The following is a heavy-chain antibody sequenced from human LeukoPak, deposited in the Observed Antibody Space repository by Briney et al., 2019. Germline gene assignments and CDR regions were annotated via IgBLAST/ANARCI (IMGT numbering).Heavy chain of an antibody. CDR2: IIPIFGTA. V-gene: IGHV1-69*13. Sequence: SVKVSCKASGGTFSSYAISWVRQAPGQGLEWMGGIIPIFGTANYAQKFQGRVTITADESTSTAYMELSSLRSEDTAVYNCARLAAIAAAGKGNWFDPWGQGTLVTVSS. D-gene: IGHD6-13*01. CDR3: ARLAAIAAAGKGNWFDP. J-gene: IGHJ5*02. CDR1: GGTFSSYA.